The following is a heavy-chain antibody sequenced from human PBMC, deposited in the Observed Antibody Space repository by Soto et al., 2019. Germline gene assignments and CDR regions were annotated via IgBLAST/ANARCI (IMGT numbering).Heavy chain of an antibody. Sequence: LPETLSLTCAVSGGSISSSNWWSWVRQPPGKGLEWIGEIYHSGSTNYNPSLKSRVTISVDKSKNQFSLKLSSVTAADTAVYYCARDQSSSWTDYYYYGMDVWGQGTTVTVSS. V-gene: IGHV4-4*03. CDR1: GGSISSSNW. CDR2: IYHSGST. CDR3: ARDQSSSWTDYYYYGMDV. D-gene: IGHD6-13*01. J-gene: IGHJ6*02.